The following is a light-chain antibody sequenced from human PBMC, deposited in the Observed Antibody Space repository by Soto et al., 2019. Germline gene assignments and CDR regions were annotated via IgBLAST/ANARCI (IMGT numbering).Light chain of an antibody. J-gene: IGKJ3*01. Sequence: DIQMTQSPSSLSASVVDRVSITCRASQGISNYVCWYQQKQGKVPKLLIFPASTLQSGVPSRFIGRLFRTDFTITISSLLPEDVATYYGLKCKTAPLTFGPGTKVDL. V-gene: IGKV1-27*01. CDR1: QGISNY. CDR2: PAS. CDR3: LKCKTAPLT.